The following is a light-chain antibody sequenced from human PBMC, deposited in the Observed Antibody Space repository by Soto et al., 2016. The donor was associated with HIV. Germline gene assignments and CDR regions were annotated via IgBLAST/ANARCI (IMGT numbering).Light chain of an antibody. Sequence: DIQMTQSPSTLSASIGDRVTITCRASQSFSSWLAWYQQKPGKAPKLLMSQASILETGVPSRFSGSGSGTEFTLTISSLQPDDFATYYCQQSYSTWTFGQGTKVE. CDR2: QAS. V-gene: IGKV1-5*03. CDR1: QSFSSW. J-gene: IGKJ1*01. CDR3: QQSYSTWT.